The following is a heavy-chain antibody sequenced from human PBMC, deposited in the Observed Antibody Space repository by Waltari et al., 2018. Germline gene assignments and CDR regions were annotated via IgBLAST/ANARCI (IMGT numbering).Heavy chain of an antibody. CDR2: IYDSGST. J-gene: IGHJ3*02. Sequence: QVQLQESGPGLVKPSETLSLTCTVSGGSISSYYWSWIRQPPGKGLEWIGYIYDSGSTNYNPSLKSRVTISVDTSKNQFSLKRSSVTAADTAVYYCARAVRDCSSTSCYYDAFDIWGQGTMVTVSS. CDR1: GGSISSYY. D-gene: IGHD2-2*01. V-gene: IGHV4-59*01. CDR3: ARAVRDCSSTSCYYDAFDI.